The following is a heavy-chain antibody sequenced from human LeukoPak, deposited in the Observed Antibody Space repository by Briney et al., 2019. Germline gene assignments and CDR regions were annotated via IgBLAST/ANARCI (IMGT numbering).Heavy chain of an antibody. J-gene: IGHJ5*02. CDR3: ARDSGTTGEVKFDP. CDR1: GGSINSY. D-gene: IGHD3-10*01. V-gene: IGHV4-4*07. Sequence: SETLSLTCTVSGGSINSYWSWIRQPARKGLERIGRISGSGTITYNPALQNRLSISIDTSKNQFSLKLMSVTAADTAVYYCARDSGTTGEVKFDPWGQGTLVTVSS. CDR2: ISGSGTI.